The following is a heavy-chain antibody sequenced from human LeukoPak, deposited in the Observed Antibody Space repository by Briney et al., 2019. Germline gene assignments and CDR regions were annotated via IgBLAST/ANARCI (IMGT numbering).Heavy chain of an antibody. J-gene: IGHJ5*02. D-gene: IGHD1-26*01. CDR1: GFTFSSYS. Sequence: PGGSLRLSCAASGFTFSSYSMNWVRQAPGKGLEWVSYISSSSRTIYYADSAKGRFTISRDNAKNSLYLQMNSLRAEDTAVYYCARGQGATVPQVGKNWFDPWGQGTRVIVSS. CDR3: ARGQGATVPQVGKNWFDP. CDR2: ISSSSRTI. V-gene: IGHV3-48*01.